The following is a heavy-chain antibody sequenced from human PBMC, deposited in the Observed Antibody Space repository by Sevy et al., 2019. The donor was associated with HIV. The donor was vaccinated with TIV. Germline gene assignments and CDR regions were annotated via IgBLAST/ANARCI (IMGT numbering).Heavy chain of an antibody. V-gene: IGHV3-21*01. CDR2: ISSSSSYI. Sequence: GGSLRLSCAASGFTFSRYSMNWVRQAPGKGLEWVSSISSSSSYIYYADSVKGRFTISRDNAKNSLYLQMNSLRAEDTAVYCCARDGGCSSTSCLLYFDSWGQGTLVTVSS. D-gene: IGHD2-2*01. CDR1: GFTFSRYS. J-gene: IGHJ4*02. CDR3: ARDGGCSSTSCLLYFDS.